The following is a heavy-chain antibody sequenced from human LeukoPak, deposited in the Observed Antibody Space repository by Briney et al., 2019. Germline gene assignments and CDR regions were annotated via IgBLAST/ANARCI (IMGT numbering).Heavy chain of an antibody. CDR2: INSDESHA. Sequence: GGPLRLSCAASGFTFSSYSMNWVRQAPGKGLVWVSRINSDESHALYADSVKGRFTISRDNAKNTLYLQMNSLRAEDTAVYYCARDYRFHVDYWGQGTLVTVSS. D-gene: IGHD3-16*01. CDR3: ARDYRFHVDY. CDR1: GFTFSSYS. V-gene: IGHV3-74*01. J-gene: IGHJ4*02.